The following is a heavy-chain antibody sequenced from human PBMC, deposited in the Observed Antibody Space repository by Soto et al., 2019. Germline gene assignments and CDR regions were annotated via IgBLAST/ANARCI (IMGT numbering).Heavy chain of an antibody. Sequence: NPSGTLAITLAVYGGSFNGHSWTRFRESPGKELEWIGDINHSGRVNYSPSLKSRVTISLDTSKNQFSLTLSAVTAADTAMYYCSTRAYDTNGYYRFDPWGQGTLVTVSS. V-gene: IGHV4-34*01. J-gene: IGHJ5*01. CDR2: INHSGRV. D-gene: IGHD3-22*01. CDR3: STRAYDTNGYYRFDP. CDR1: GGSFNGHS.